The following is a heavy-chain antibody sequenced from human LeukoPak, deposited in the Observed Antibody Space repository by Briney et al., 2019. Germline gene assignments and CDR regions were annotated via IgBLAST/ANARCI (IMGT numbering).Heavy chain of an antibody. D-gene: IGHD3-16*01. CDR2: IGYVGGEK. Sequence: PGGSLRLSCVASGFTFNNYWMSWVRQAPGKGLEWVANIGYVGGEKYYVDSVKGRFTISRDNTKNSLFLQMNSLRVDDMAVYYRARGRGWVDYWGQGTLVTVSS. V-gene: IGHV3-7*01. CDR3: ARGRGWVDY. J-gene: IGHJ4*02. CDR1: GFTFNNYW.